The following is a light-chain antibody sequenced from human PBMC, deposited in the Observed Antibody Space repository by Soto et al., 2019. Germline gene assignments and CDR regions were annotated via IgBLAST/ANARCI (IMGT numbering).Light chain of an antibody. CDR2: WAS. V-gene: IGKV4-1*01. CDR3: QQSASTPPT. Sequence: DIVMTQSPDSLAVSLGERATINCKSSQIVLYSSNNKTYLAWYQQRPGQPPKLLMYWASTREAGFPDRFSGSGSVTEFTLTIPILQDEDVAVYYCQQSASTPPTFGHGTKLEI. J-gene: IGKJ2*01. CDR1: QIVLYSSNNKTY.